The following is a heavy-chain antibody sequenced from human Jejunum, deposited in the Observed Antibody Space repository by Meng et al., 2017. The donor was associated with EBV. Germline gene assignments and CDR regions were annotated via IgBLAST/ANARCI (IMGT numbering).Heavy chain of an antibody. D-gene: IGHD3-22*01. J-gene: IGHJ4*02. Sequence: VQLGSGWGWGEQALATETLSCTFSRSTFTDNYIHWVQQAPGKGLEWMGVVDPEDGETIYAEKFQGRVIMTSNTSTDTTYMDLSSLRSEDTAVYYCATVNFYDSPAYWGQGTPVTVSS. CDR2: VDPEDGET. V-gene: IGHV1-69-2*01. CDR1: RSTFTDNY. CDR3: ATVNFYDSPAY.